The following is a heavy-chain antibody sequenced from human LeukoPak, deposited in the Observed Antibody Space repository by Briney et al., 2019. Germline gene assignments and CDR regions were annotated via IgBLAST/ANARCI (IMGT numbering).Heavy chain of an antibody. CDR3: ARGYSSGYYYFDY. CDR1: GFTFSSYW. Sequence: GGSLRLSCAASGFTFSSYWMHWVRQAPGKGLVWVSRINSDGSSTSYADSVKGRFTISRDNAKNTLYLQMNSLRAEDTAVYYCARGYSSGYYYFDYWGQGTLVTASS. J-gene: IGHJ4*02. D-gene: IGHD3-22*01. V-gene: IGHV3-74*01. CDR2: INSDGSST.